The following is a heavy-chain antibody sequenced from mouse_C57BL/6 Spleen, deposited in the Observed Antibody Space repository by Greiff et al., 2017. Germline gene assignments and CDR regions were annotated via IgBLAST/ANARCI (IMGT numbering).Heavy chain of an antibody. Sequence: QVQLQQSGAELVRPGASVTLSCKASGYTFTDYEMHWVKQTPVHGLEWIGAIDPETGGTAYNQKFKGKAILTADKSSSTAYMELRSLTSEDSAVYYCTRQLRLHFDYWGQGTTLTVSS. CDR3: TRQLRLHFDY. D-gene: IGHD3-2*02. J-gene: IGHJ2*01. CDR1: GYTFTDYE. V-gene: IGHV1-15*01. CDR2: IDPETGGT.